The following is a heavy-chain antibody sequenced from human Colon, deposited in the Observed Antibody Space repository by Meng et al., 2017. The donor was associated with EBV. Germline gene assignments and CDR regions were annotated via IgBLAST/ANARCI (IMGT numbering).Heavy chain of an antibody. CDR3: ARGKQDAWELLAY. Sequence: VQLQESAPGLVSPSGTLCLTCGVSGVSISSNIRWTWVRQPPGKGLEWIGDIDDSGSTNYNPSLNSRISISLDKSKNHFSLKVNSVTAADTAVYYCARGKQDAWELLAYWGQGALVTVSS. D-gene: IGHD1-26*01. CDR1: GVSISSNIR. CDR2: IDDSGST. J-gene: IGHJ4*02. V-gene: IGHV4-4*02.